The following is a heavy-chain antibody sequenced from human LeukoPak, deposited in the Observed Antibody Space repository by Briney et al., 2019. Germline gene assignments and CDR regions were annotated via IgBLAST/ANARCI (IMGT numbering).Heavy chain of an antibody. CDR3: ARGFGSTWLEY. CDR1: GYSFTSYW. J-gene: IGHJ1*01. D-gene: IGHD6-13*01. Sequence: GESLQISCKGSGYSFTSYWIGWVHQMPGKVLEWMGIIYPGDSDTRYSPSFQGQVTISADKSLTTAYLQWSSLKASDTAMYYCARGFGSTWLEYWGQGTLVTVYS. CDR2: IYPGDSDT. V-gene: IGHV5-51*07.